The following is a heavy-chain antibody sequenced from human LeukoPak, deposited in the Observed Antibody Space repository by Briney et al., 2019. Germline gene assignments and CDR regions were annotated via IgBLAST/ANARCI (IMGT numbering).Heavy chain of an antibody. V-gene: IGHV3-21*01. CDR2: IGGSGNDK. Sequence: GGSLRLSCAASGFTFSNYWMSWVRQAPGKGLEWASCIGGSGNDKHYIDSVKGRFTISRDNAKNSLYLQMNSLRAEDTAVYYCARERAEWENYWGQGTLVTVSS. J-gene: IGHJ4*02. CDR3: ARERAEWENY. CDR1: GFTFSNYW. D-gene: IGHD1-26*01.